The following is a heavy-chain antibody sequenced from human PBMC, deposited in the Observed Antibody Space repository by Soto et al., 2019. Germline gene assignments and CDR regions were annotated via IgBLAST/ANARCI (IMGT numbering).Heavy chain of an antibody. CDR1: GGSISSGGYH. Sequence: SETLSLTCTVSGGSISSGGYHWSWIRQHPGKGLEWIGYIYYSGSTYYNPSLKSRVTISVDTSKNQFSLKLSSVTAADTAVYYCAREGVRVGLVTPTNNWFDPWGQGTLVTVSS. CDR3: AREGVRVGLVTPTNNWFDP. CDR2: IYYSGST. J-gene: IGHJ5*02. D-gene: IGHD1-26*01. V-gene: IGHV4-31*03.